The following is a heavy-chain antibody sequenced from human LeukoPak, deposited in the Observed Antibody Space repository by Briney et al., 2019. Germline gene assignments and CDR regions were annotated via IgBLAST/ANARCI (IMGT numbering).Heavy chain of an antibody. CDR3: ARTGYYDILTGYAFDI. Sequence: ASVKVSCKASGYTFTGYYMHWVRQAPGQGLEWMGWINPNSGGTNYAQKFQGRVTMTRDTSISTAYMELSRLRSDDTAVYYCARTGYYDILTGYAFDIWGQGTMVTVSS. CDR1: GYTFTGYY. CDR2: INPNSGGT. D-gene: IGHD3-9*01. V-gene: IGHV1-2*02. J-gene: IGHJ3*02.